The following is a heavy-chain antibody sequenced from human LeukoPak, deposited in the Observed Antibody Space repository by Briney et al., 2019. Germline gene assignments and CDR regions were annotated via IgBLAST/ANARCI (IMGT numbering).Heavy chain of an antibody. J-gene: IGHJ4*02. Sequence: GSLRLSCAASGFILSSYGMHWVRQAPGKGLEWVAFIRYDGNNKYYADSVKGRFTISRDNSKNTLYLQMNSLRAEDTAVYYCAGLRYFDWLYFDYWGQGTLVTVSS. V-gene: IGHV3-30*02. CDR2: IRYDGNNK. CDR1: GFILSSYG. D-gene: IGHD3-9*01. CDR3: AGLRYFDWLYFDY.